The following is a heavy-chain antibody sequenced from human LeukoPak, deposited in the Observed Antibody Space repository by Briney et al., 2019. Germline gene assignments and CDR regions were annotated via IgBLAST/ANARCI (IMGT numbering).Heavy chain of an antibody. J-gene: IGHJ3*02. Sequence: GGSLRLSCTASGFTFNSYAMNWVRQAPGKGLEWVSTIRGSGGSTYTADSVKGRFIISRDNSKNMLYIQMNSLRAEDTAVYYCARWWPRTFIAAAGRNAFDIWGQGTMVTVSS. CDR1: GFTFNSYA. CDR2: IRGSGGST. CDR3: ARWWPRTFIAAAGRNAFDI. V-gene: IGHV3-23*01. D-gene: IGHD6-13*01.